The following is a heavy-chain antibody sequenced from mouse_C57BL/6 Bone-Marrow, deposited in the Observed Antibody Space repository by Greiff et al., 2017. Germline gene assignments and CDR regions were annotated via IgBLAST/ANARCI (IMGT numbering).Heavy chain of an antibody. V-gene: IGHV1-15*01. CDR3: TNYGNYGFAY. CDR2: IDPETGGT. D-gene: IGHD2-1*01. CDR1: GFTFPDYE. J-gene: IGHJ3*01. Sequence: QVQLKQSGAELVRPGASVTLSCTASGFTFPDYELHWVKQTPVHGLEWVGAIDPETGGTAYNQKFKGNAILTADKSSSTAYMELLSLTSEDSAVYYCTNYGNYGFAYWGQGTLVTVSA.